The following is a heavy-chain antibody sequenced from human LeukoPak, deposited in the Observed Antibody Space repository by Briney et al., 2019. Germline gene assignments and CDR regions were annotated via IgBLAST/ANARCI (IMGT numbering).Heavy chain of an antibody. D-gene: IGHD3-10*01. Sequence: GGSLRLSCAASGFTFSSYAMSWVRQAPGKGLEWVSDISGSGGRTHCADSVKGRFTISRDNSKNTLYLQMNSLRAEDTAVYYCAKDRGSGSYYIWGYYYYYYMDVWGKGTTVTISS. V-gene: IGHV3-23*01. J-gene: IGHJ6*03. CDR2: ISGSGGRT. CDR1: GFTFSSYA. CDR3: AKDRGSGSYYIWGYYYYYYMDV.